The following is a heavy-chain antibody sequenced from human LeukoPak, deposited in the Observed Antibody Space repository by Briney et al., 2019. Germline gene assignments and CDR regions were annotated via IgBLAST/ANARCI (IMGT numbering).Heavy chain of an antibody. CDR2: ISWNSGSI. Sequence: GGSLRLSCAASGFTIDDYAMHWVRQAPGKGLEWVSGISWNSGSIGYADSVKGRFTISRDNAKNSLYLQMNSLRAEDTALYYCAKGSSSGPWDYWGQGTLVTVSS. D-gene: IGHD6-19*01. CDR3: AKGSSSGPWDY. V-gene: IGHV3-9*01. J-gene: IGHJ4*02. CDR1: GFTIDDYA.